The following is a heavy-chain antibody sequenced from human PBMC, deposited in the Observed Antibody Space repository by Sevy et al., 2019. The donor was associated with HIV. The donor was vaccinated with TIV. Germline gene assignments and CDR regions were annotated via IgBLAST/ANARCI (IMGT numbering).Heavy chain of an antibody. D-gene: IGHD3-3*02. CDR1: GGSISSSSYY. J-gene: IGHJ5*02. CDR2: IYYSGST. CDR3: ARQHFWCGYYLGWFDP. Sequence: SETLSLTCTVSGGSISSSSYYWGWIRQPPGKGLEWIGSIYYSGSTYYNPSLKSRVTISVDTSKNQFSLKLSSVTAADTAVYYCARQHFWCGYYLGWFDPWGQGTLVTVSS. V-gene: IGHV4-39*01.